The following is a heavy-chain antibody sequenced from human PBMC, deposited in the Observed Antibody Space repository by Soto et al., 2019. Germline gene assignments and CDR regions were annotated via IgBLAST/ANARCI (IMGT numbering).Heavy chain of an antibody. CDR1: GFTFSSYS. V-gene: IGHV3-48*01. CDR2: ISSSSSTI. Sequence: GGSLRLSCAASGFTFSSYSMNWVRQAPGKGLEWVSYISSSSSTIYYADSVKGRFTISRDNAKNTLYLQMNSLRVEDTAVYYCARHGRDEAQSPNSWFDPWGQGALVTVSS. CDR3: ARHGRDEAQSPNSWFDP. D-gene: IGHD2-8*01. J-gene: IGHJ5*02.